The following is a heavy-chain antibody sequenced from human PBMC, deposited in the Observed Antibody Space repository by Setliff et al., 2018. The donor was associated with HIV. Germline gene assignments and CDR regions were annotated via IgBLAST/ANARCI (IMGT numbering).Heavy chain of an antibody. J-gene: IGHJ3*02. CDR3: ATDRILGYCSSTSCSNAFDI. V-gene: IGHV1-24*01. CDR1: GGTFSNYG. D-gene: IGHD2-2*01. Sequence: ASVKVSCKASGGTFSNYGMSWVRQAPGKGLEWMGGFDPEDGETIYAQKFQGRVTMTEDTSTDTAYMELSSLRSEDTAVYYCATDRILGYCSSTSCSNAFDIWGQGTMVTVSS. CDR2: FDPEDGET.